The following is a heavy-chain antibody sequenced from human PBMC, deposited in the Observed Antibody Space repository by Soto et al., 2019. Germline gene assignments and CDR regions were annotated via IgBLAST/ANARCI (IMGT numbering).Heavy chain of an antibody. CDR2: ISSSSSYI. CDR3: ARDLNSGYSYGLDY. J-gene: IGHJ4*02. CDR1: GFTFSSYS. D-gene: IGHD5-18*01. Sequence: VGSLRLSCAASGFTFSSYSMNWVRQAPGKGLEWVSSISSSSSYIYYADSVKGRFTISRDNAKNSLYLQMNSLRAEDTAVYYCARDLNSGYSYGLDYWGQGTLVTVSS. V-gene: IGHV3-21*01.